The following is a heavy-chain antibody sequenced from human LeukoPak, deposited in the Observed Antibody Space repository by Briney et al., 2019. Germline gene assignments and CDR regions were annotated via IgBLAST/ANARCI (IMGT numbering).Heavy chain of an antibody. Sequence: GGSLRLSCAASGFTFSSYAMSWVRQAPGKGLEWVSAISGSGGSTYYADSVKGRFTISRDNSKNMLYLQMNSLRAEDTAVYYCAKRTTPAAYSRPPYYFDYWGQGTLVTVSS. CDR1: GFTFSSYA. CDR3: AKRTTPAAYSRPPYYFDY. D-gene: IGHD6-13*01. J-gene: IGHJ4*02. V-gene: IGHV3-23*01. CDR2: ISGSGGST.